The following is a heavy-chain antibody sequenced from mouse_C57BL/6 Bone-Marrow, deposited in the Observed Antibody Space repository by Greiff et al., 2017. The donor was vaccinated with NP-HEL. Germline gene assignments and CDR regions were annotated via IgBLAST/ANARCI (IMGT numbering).Heavy chain of an antibody. V-gene: IGHV14-4*01. CDR3: TTLPGFAY. J-gene: IGHJ3*01. CDR1: GFNIKDDY. CDR2: IDPENGDT. Sequence: VQLKQSGAELVRPGASVKLSCTASGFNIKDDYMHWVKQRPEQGLEWIGWIDPENGDTEYASKFQGKATITADTSSNTAYLQRSSLTSEDTAVYYCTTLPGFAYWGQGTLVTVSA.